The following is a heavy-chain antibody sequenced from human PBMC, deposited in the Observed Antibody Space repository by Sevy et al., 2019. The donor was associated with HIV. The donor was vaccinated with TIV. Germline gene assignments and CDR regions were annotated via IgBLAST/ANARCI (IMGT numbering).Heavy chain of an antibody. CDR2: INPSGGST. J-gene: IGHJ4*02. CDR3: ARDSDNYDILTGYYPFDY. Sequence: ASVKVSCKASGYTFTSYYMHWVRQAPGQGLEWMGIINPSGGSTSYAQKFQGRVTMTRDTSTSTVYMELSSLSSEDTAVYYCARDSDNYDILTGYYPFDYWGQGTLVTVSS. V-gene: IGHV1-46*01. CDR1: GYTFTSYY. D-gene: IGHD3-9*01.